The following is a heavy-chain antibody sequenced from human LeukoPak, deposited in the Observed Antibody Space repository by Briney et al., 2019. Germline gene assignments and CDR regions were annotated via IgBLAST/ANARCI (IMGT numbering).Heavy chain of an antibody. CDR1: GFTFSNYW. CDR3: ARTISSSTTPRFLY. Sequence: GGSLRLSCAASGFTFSNYWMHWVRQAPGKGLVWVSRLNSDGSSTTYADSVKGRFTISRDNAKNTLYLQMNSLRAEDTAVYYCARTISSSTTPRFLYWGQGNQVTVSS. CDR2: LNSDGSST. J-gene: IGHJ4*02. V-gene: IGHV3-74*01. D-gene: IGHD2/OR15-2a*01.